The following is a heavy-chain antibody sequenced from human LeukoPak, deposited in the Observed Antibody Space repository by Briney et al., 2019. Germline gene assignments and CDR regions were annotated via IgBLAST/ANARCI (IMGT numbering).Heavy chain of an antibody. J-gene: IGHJ4*02. CDR1: GGTFSSYA. CDR3: ARDLGTSRAGTYYFDC. CDR2: IIPILGIA. Sequence: SVKVSCKASGGTFSSYAISWVRQAPGQGLEWMGRIIPILGIANYAQKFQGRVTITADKSTSTAYMELSSLRSEDTAVYYCARDLGTSRAGTYYFDCWGQGTLVTVSS. V-gene: IGHV1-69*04. D-gene: IGHD6-19*01.